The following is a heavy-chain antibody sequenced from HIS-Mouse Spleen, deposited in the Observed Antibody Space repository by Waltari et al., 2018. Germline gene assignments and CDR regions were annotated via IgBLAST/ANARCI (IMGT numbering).Heavy chain of an antibody. D-gene: IGHD6-13*01. CDR2: IYYSGRT. CDR1: GGSISSSSYY. J-gene: IGHJ2*01. V-gene: IGHV4-39*07. CDR3: AREIPYSSSWYDWYFDL. Sequence: QLQLQESGPGLVKPSETLSLTCTVSGGSISSSSYYWGWIRQPPGKGLEWIGSIYYSGRTHYHPSLKSRVTISVDTSKNQFSLKLSSVTAADTAVYYCAREIPYSSSWYDWYFDLWGQGTLVTVSS.